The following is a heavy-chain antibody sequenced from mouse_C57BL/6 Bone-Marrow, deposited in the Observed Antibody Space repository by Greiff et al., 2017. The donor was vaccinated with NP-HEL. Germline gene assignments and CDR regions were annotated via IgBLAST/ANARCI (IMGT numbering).Heavy chain of an antibody. CDR2: INPNNGGT. J-gene: IGHJ4*01. CDR3: ARWGYDGFYYAMDY. Sequence: EVQLQQSGPELVKPGASVKIPCKASGYTFTDYNMDWVKQSHGKSLEWIGDINPNNGGTIYNQKFKGKATLTVDKSSSTAYMELRSLTSEDTAVYYCARWGYDGFYYAMDYWGQGTSVTVSS. D-gene: IGHD2-2*01. CDR1: GYTFTDYN. V-gene: IGHV1-18*01.